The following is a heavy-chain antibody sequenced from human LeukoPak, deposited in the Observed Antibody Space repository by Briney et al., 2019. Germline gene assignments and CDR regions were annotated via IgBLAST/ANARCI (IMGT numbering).Heavy chain of an antibody. V-gene: IGHV3-48*01. CDR2: ISGPGTTT. CDR3: ARDWI. CDR1: GFSFTNYA. J-gene: IGHJ3*02. Sequence: GGSLRLSCTTSGFSFTNYAMNWVRQAPGKGLEWLSYISGPGTTTKYADSVKGRFTISRDNDKNSLYLQMNSLRAEDTAVYYCARDWIWGQGTMVTVSS.